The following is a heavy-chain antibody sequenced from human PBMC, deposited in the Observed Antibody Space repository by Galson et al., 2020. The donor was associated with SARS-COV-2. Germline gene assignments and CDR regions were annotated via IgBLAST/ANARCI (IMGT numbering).Heavy chain of an antibody. CDR2: IYYSGST. V-gene: IGHV4-59*01. D-gene: IGHD3-3*01. CDR3: AGDFWSGYRNYYYYGMDV. CDR1: GGSISSYY. Sequence: ETSETLSLTCTVSGGSISSYYWSWIRQPPGKGLEWIGYIYYSGSTNYNPSLKSRVTISVDTSKNQFSLKLSSVTAADTAVYYCAGDFWSGYRNYYYYGMDVWGQGTTVTVSS. J-gene: IGHJ6*02.